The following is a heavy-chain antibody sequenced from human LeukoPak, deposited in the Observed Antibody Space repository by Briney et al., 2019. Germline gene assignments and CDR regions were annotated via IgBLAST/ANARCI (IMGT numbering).Heavy chain of an antibody. CDR1: GGSISSYY. CDR2: IYTSGST. J-gene: IGHJ5*02. V-gene: IGHV4-4*07. Sequence: PSETLSLTCTVSGGSISSYYWSWIRQPAGKGLEWIGRIYTSGSTNYNPSLKSRVTMSVDTSKNQFSLKLSPVTAADTAVYYCALTRVRGVLNWFDPWGQGTLVTVSS. CDR3: ALTRVRGVLNWFDP. D-gene: IGHD3-10*01.